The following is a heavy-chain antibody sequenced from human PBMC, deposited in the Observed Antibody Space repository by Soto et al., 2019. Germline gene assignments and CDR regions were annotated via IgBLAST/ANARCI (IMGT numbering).Heavy chain of an antibody. D-gene: IGHD2-15*01. CDR1: GFTFSSYA. CDR2: ISGSGDYT. V-gene: IGHV3-23*01. J-gene: IGHJ5*02. Sequence: EVQLLESGGGLVQPGESLRLSCAASGFTFSSYAMTWVRQAPGKGLEWVSSISGSGDYTYFADSVKGWFTISRDNSKDTLDLQMRSLRVEDTAIYYCAKDSRSHPQGWFDPWGEGTLVTVSS. CDR3: AKDSRSHPQGWFDP.